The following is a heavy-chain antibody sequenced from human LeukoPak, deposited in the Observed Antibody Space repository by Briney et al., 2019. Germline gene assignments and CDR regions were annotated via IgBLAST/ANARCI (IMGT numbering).Heavy chain of an antibody. CDR2: IRRKTSGCIK. CDR3: TRPYYGSDQPGR. J-gene: IGHJ4*02. CDR1: GFTLADYP. D-gene: IGHD3-10*01. Sequence: PGGSLRLSCTASGFTLADYPMSWVRQAPGKGREGVGVIRRKTSGCIKDYAGAVKGRFTIAREDEKRSEYVQRDSRRTEYTAVYYCTRPYYGSDQPGRWGQGTLVTVSS. V-gene: IGHV3-49*04.